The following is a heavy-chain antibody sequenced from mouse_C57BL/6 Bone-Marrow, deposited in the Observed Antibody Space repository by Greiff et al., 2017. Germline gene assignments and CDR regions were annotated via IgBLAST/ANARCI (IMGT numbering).Heavy chain of an antibody. J-gene: IGHJ4*01. CDR1: GFTFSSYA. D-gene: IGHD2-3*01. Sequence: EVKLMESGGGLVKPGGSLKLSCAASGFTFSSYAMSWVRQTPEKRLEWVATISDGGSYTYSPDNVKGRFTISRDNAKNNLYLQMSHLKSEDTAMXYCARDRWLLGKMDYWGQGTSVTVSS. CDR2: ISDGGSYT. CDR3: ARDRWLLGKMDY. V-gene: IGHV5-4*01.